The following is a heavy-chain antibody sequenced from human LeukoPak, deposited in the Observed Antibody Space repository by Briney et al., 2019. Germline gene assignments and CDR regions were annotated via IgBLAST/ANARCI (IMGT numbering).Heavy chain of an antibody. CDR3: ARADYDFWSGYHTADYYYYYYMDV. Sequence: GGSLRLSCAASGFTFSSYAMSWVRQAPGKGLEWVSAISGSGGSTYYADSVKGRFTISRDNSKNTLYLQMNSLRAEDTAVYYCARADYDFWSGYHTADYYYYYYMDVWGKGTTVTVSS. J-gene: IGHJ6*03. V-gene: IGHV3-23*01. CDR2: ISGSGGST. CDR1: GFTFSSYA. D-gene: IGHD3-3*01.